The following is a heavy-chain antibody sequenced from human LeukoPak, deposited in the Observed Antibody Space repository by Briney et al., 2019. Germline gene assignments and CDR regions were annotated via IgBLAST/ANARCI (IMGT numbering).Heavy chain of an antibody. J-gene: IGHJ4*02. CDR2: ISYDGSNK. CDR3: ARDSPDYDFWSGYYPDY. Sequence: PGRSLRLSCAASGFTFSSYAMHWDRQAPGKGLEWVAVISYDGSNKYYADSVKGRFTISRDNSKNTLYLQMNSLRAEDTAVYYCARDSPDYDFWSGYYPDYWGQGTLVTVSS. CDR1: GFTFSSYA. D-gene: IGHD3-3*01. V-gene: IGHV3-30-3*01.